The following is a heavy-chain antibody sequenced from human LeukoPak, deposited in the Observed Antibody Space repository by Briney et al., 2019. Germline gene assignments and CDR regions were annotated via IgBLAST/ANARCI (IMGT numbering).Heavy chain of an antibody. CDR1: GFTFGDYA. CDR2: IRSKAYGGTT. V-gene: IGHV3-49*04. D-gene: IGHD6-19*01. CDR3: TRAPYSNGHYMDV. J-gene: IGHJ6*03. Sequence: GGSLRLSCTVSGFTFGDYAMSWVRQAPGKGLEWVSFIRSKAYGGTTEYAASVKGRFTISRDDSKSIAYLQMNSLKTEDTAVYYCTRAPYSNGHYMDVWGKGTTVTISS.